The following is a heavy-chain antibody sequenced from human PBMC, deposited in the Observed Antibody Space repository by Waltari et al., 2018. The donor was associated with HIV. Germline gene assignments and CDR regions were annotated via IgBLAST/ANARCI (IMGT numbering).Heavy chain of an antibody. CDR2: INQDATKK. D-gene: IGHD1-26*01. J-gene: IGHJ6*02. CDR1: KFSFRRCW. Sequence: EALLVESGGCVVKPGGSLRLSCEASKFSFRRCWMVWLCQASGKGLEWVANINQDATKKNYAESVKGRFSVSRDNGKYSVFLEMNRLRVQDTAVYFCARGDQWGIFLDSYYGLDVWGRGTTVIVSS. V-gene: IGHV3-7*01. CDR3: ARGDQWGIFLDSYYGLDV.